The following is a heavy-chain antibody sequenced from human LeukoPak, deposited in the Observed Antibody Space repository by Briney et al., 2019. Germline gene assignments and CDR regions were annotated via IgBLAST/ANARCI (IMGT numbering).Heavy chain of an antibody. CDR1: GFTFSGSA. V-gene: IGHV3-73*01. Sequence: PGGSLRLSCAASGFTFSGSAMHWVRQASGKGLEWVGRIRSKANSYATAYAASVKGRFTISRDDSKNTAYLQMNSLKTEDTAVYYCTGRGIVATHTDYWSQGTLVTVSS. J-gene: IGHJ4*02. CDR3: TGRGIVATHTDY. CDR2: IRSKANSYAT. D-gene: IGHD1-26*01.